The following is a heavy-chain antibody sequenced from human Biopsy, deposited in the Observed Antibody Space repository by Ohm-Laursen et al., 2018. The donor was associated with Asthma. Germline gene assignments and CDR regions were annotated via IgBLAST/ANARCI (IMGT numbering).Heavy chain of an antibody. CDR2: ISWNSGSI. Sequence: SLRLSCAASGFTLDDYAMHWVRQAPGKGLEWVSGISWNSGSIGYADSVKGRFTISRDNAKNSLYLQMNSLRAEDTALYYRAKGEWELLEANFDYWGQGTLVTVSS. CDR3: AKGEWELLEANFDY. V-gene: IGHV3-9*01. CDR1: GFTLDDYA. J-gene: IGHJ4*02. D-gene: IGHD1-26*01.